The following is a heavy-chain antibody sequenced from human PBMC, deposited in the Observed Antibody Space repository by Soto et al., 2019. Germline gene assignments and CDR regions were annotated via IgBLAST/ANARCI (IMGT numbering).Heavy chain of an antibody. V-gene: IGHV1-58*01. CDR2: IVVGSGNT. J-gene: IGHJ6*02. CDR3: AAHVDTAMPTYYYYYYGMDV. Sequence: QMQLVQSGPEVKKPGTSVKVSCKASGFTFTSSAVQWVRQARGQRLEWIGWIVVGSGNTNYAQKFQERVTITRDMSIRTPSMELRSLRSEDTAVYYCAAHVDTAMPTYYYYYYGMDVWGQGTTVTVSS. D-gene: IGHD5-18*01. CDR1: GFTFTSSA.